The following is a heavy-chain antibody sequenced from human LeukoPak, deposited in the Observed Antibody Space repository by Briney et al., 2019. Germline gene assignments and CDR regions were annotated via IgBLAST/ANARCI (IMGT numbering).Heavy chain of an antibody. CDR2: MKRDGSEI. Sequence: PGGSLRLSCSASGFTFSTYWMSWVRQAPGKGLEWVANMKRDGSEIYYVDSVKGRFTISRDNSKNTLYLQMNSLRAEDTAVYYCASDTGRYGYNQFDYWGQGTLVTVSS. V-gene: IGHV3-7*01. J-gene: IGHJ4*02. D-gene: IGHD5-24*01. CDR1: GFTFSTYW. CDR3: ASDTGRYGYNQFDY.